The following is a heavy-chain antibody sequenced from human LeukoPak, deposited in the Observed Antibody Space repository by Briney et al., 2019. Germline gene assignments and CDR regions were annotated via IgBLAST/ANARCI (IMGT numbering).Heavy chain of an antibody. D-gene: IGHD2-2*02. CDR3: ARDFGEYCSSTSCYTTDPIY. V-gene: IGHV1-69*04. CDR2: IIPILGIA. Sequence: SVKVSCKASGGTFSSYAISWVRQAPGQGLEWMGRIIPILGIANYAQKFQGRVTNTADESTSTAYMELSSLRSEDTAVYYCARDFGEYCSSTSCYTTDPIYWGQGTLVTVSS. CDR1: GGTFSSYA. J-gene: IGHJ4*02.